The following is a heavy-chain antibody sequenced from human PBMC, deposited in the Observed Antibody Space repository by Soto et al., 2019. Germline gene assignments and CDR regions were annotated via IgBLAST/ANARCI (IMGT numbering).Heavy chain of an antibody. CDR1: GFTVSSNY. CDR2: IYNGGST. V-gene: IGHV3-66*01. J-gene: IGHJ6*02. CDR3: ARDRIPTGMDV. Sequence: EVQLVESGGGLVQPGGSLRLSCAASGFTVSSNYMSWVRQAPGKGLEWVSVIYNGGSTYYADSVKGRFTISRDNSKNTLYLHMNSLRAEDTAVYYCARDRIPTGMDVWGQGTTVTVSS.